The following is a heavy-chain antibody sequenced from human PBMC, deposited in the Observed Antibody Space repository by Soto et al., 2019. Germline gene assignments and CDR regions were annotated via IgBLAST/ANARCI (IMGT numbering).Heavy chain of an antibody. J-gene: IGHJ4*02. V-gene: IGHV4-59*08. D-gene: IGHD4-17*01. CDR1: GGSISSYY. CDR3: ARRYGPGFDY. CDR2: IYYSGST. Sequence: QVQLQESGPGLVKPSETLSLTCTVSGGSISSYYWSWIRQPPGKGLEWIGYIYYSGSTNYNPSLMSRLTISVDTSKNQFSLKLSSVTAADTAVYYCARRYGPGFDYWGQGTLGTVSS.